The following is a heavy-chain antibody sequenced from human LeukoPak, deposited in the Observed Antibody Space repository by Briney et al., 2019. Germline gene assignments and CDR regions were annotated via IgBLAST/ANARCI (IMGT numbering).Heavy chain of an antibody. CDR1: GYTFTSHY. CDR3: ATGSPGYCSGGSCYGFSGWFDP. V-gene: IGHV1-46*01. J-gene: IGHJ5*02. Sequence: ASVKVSCKASGYTFTSHYMHWVRQAPGQGLEWMGIINPSGGSTSYAQKFQGRVTMTRDTSTSTVYMELSSLRSEDTAVYYCATGSPGYCSGGSCYGFSGWFDPWGQGTLVTVSS. D-gene: IGHD2-15*01. CDR2: INPSGGST.